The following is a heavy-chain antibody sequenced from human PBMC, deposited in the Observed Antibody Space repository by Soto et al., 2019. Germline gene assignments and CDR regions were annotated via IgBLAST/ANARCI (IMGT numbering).Heavy chain of an antibody. CDR1: GGSFSGYY. J-gene: IGHJ5*02. Sequence: KSSETLSLTCAVYGGSFSGYYWSWIRQPPGKGLEWIGEINHSGSTNYNPSLKSRVTISVDTSKNQFSLKLSSVTAADTAVYYCARGQIGVTGYYWPFDTNWFDPWGQGTLVTVSS. CDR2: INHSGST. CDR3: ARGQIGVTGYYWPFDTNWFDP. D-gene: IGHD3-9*01. V-gene: IGHV4-34*01.